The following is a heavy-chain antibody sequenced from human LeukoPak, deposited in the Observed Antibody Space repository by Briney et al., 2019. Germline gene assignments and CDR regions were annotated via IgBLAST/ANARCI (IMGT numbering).Heavy chain of an antibody. V-gene: IGHV3-9*01. J-gene: IGHJ6*02. D-gene: IGHD2/OR15-2a*01. Sequence: GGFLRLSCAASGFTFDDYAMHWVRQAPGKGLEWVSGISWNSGSIGYADSVKGRFTISRDNAKNSLYLQMNSLRAEDTALYYCAKVRTTNYYYGMDVWGQGTTVTVSS. CDR3: AKVRTTNYYYGMDV. CDR2: ISWNSGSI. CDR1: GFTFDDYA.